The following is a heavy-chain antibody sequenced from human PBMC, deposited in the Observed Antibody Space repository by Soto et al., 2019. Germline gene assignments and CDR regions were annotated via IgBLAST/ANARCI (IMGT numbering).Heavy chain of an antibody. CDR1: GFTFTSSA. V-gene: IGHV1-58*01. CDR3: AAVQLRFLEWLPLDV. Sequence: SVKVSCKASGFTFTSSAVQWVRQARGQRLEWIGWIVVGSGNTNYAQKFQEGVTITRDMSTSTAYMELSSLRSEDTAVYYCAAVQLRFLEWLPLDVWGQGTTVTVSS. D-gene: IGHD3-3*01. CDR2: IVVGSGNT. J-gene: IGHJ6*02.